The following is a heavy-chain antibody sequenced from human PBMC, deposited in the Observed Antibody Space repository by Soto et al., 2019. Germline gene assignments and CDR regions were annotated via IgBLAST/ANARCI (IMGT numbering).Heavy chain of an antibody. CDR1: GYSFTSYW. V-gene: IGHV5-51*01. D-gene: IGHD1-26*01. CDR2: IYPGVSDT. Sequence: PGESLKISCKGSGYSFTSYWIGWVRQMPGKGQEWMGIIYPGVSDTRYSPSFQGQVTISADKSISTAYLQWSSLKASDTAMYYCARSPLGGSYLASAFDIWGQGTMVTVSS. CDR3: ARSPLGGSYLASAFDI. J-gene: IGHJ3*02.